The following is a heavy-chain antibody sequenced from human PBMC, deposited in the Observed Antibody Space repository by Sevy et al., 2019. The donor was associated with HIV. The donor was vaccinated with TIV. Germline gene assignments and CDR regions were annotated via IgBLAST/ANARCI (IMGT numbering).Heavy chain of an antibody. CDR1: GFTFSSYA. CDR3: ARGYCGGDCYSRPYYYYGMDV. CDR2: ISYDGSNK. J-gene: IGHJ6*02. D-gene: IGHD2-21*02. Sequence: GGSLRLSCAASGFTFSSYAMHWVRQAPGKGLEWVAVISYDGSNKYYADSVKGRFTISRDNSKNTLYLQMNSLRAEYTAVYYCARGYCGGDCYSRPYYYYGMDVWGQGTTVTVSS. V-gene: IGHV3-30-3*01.